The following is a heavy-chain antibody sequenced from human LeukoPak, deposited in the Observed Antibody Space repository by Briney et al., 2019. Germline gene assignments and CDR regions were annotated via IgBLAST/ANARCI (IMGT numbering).Heavy chain of an antibody. Sequence: PSETLSLTCTVSGGSINSYYWSWIRQPPGKGLEWIGYFYYSGSTNYNPSLESRVTISVDTSKNRFSLKLSSVTAADTAVYYCARRRIAARQYWYFDLWGRGTLVTVSS. J-gene: IGHJ2*01. D-gene: IGHD6-6*01. CDR1: GGSINSYY. CDR3: ARRRIAARQYWYFDL. V-gene: IGHV4-59*01. CDR2: FYYSGST.